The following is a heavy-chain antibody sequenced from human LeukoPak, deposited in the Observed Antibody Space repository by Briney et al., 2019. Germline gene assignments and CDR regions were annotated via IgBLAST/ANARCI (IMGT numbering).Heavy chain of an antibody. CDR3: ARIRPSGSYYRSYYFDY. J-gene: IGHJ4*02. D-gene: IGHD1-26*01. V-gene: IGHV2-70*11. CDR1: GFSLSTSGMC. CDR2: IDWDDDK. Sequence: ESGPTLVSPTQTLTLTCTFSGFSLSTSGMCVSWIRQPPGKALEWLARIDWDDDKYYSTSLKTRLTISKDTSKNQVVLTMTNMDPVDTATYYCARIRPSGSYYRSYYFDYWGQGTLVTVSS.